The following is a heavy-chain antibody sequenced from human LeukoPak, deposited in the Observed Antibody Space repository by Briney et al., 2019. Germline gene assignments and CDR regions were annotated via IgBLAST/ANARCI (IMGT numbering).Heavy chain of an antibody. D-gene: IGHD5-18*01. V-gene: IGHV3-48*03. CDR1: GFTISSYE. J-gene: IGHJ4*02. CDR3: ETGYSYGYGTVKSDY. Sequence: PGGSLRLSCAASGFTISSYEMNWVRQAPGKGLEWVSDISSSGSTIYYADSVKGRFTISRDNAKNSLYLQMNSLRAEDTAVYYCETGYSYGYGTVKSDYWGQGTLVTVSS. CDR2: ISSSGSTI.